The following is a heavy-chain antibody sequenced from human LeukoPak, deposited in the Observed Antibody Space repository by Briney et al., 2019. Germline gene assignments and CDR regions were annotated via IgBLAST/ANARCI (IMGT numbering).Heavy chain of an antibody. D-gene: IGHD6-19*01. Sequence: ASVKVSCKASGYTFTSYGISWVRQAPGQGLEWMGIINPSGGSTSYAQKFQGRVTMTRDTSTSTVYMELSSLRSEDTAVYYCAREEVSVAVAGTVARFDPWGQGTLVTVSS. CDR3: AREEVSVAVAGTVARFDP. CDR1: GYTFTSYG. V-gene: IGHV1-46*01. J-gene: IGHJ5*02. CDR2: INPSGGST.